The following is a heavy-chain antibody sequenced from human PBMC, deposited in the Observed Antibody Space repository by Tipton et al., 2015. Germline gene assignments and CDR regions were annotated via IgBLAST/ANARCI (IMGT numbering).Heavy chain of an antibody. CDR2: IWSDGSDK. CDR3: AKDKSSSNLCLDY. V-gene: IGHV3-33*06. D-gene: IGHD6-6*01. CDR1: GFTFSSYG. J-gene: IGHJ4*02. Sequence: SLRLSCAASGFTFSSYGMHWVRQAPGKGLEWVAVIWSDGSDKYYADSVKGRFTISRDNSKNTLYLQMNSLRAEDTAVYYCAKDKSSSNLCLDYWGQGTLVTVSS.